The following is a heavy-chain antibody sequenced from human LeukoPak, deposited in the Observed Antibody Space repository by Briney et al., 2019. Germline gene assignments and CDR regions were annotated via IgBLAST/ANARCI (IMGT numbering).Heavy chain of an antibody. J-gene: IGHJ4*01. Sequence: GLEWVANIKQDGTEVHYVDSVKGQFTISRDNAKNSLYLQMNSLRAEDAAVYYCARASVLPYWGHGTLVTVSS. V-gene: IGHV3-7*01. D-gene: IGHD3-10*01. CDR3: ARASVLPY. CDR2: IKQDGTEV.